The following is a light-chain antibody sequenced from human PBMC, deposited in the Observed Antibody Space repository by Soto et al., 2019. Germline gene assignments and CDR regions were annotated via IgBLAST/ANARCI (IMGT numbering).Light chain of an antibody. Sequence: DIQMTQSPSSRAASVGDRGTITCQASQDISNYLNWYQQKLGKAPKLLIYDASNLETGVPSRFSGSGSGTDFTFTISSLQPEDIATYYCQQYSHLITFGQGTRLEI. V-gene: IGKV1-33*01. CDR2: DAS. CDR3: QQYSHLIT. J-gene: IGKJ5*01. CDR1: QDISNY.